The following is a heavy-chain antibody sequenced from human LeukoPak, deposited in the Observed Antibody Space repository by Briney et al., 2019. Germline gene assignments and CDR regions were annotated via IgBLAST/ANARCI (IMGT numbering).Heavy chain of an antibody. Sequence: GGSLRLSCAASGFTFSSYGMHWVRQAPGKGLEWVAVIWYDGSNKYYADSVKGRFTISRDNSKNTLYLQMNSLRAEGTAVYYCARDRGCSGGSCYSNYYYYGMDVWGKGTTVTVSS. D-gene: IGHD2-15*01. J-gene: IGHJ6*04. V-gene: IGHV3-33*01. CDR2: IWYDGSNK. CDR3: ARDRGCSGGSCYSNYYYYGMDV. CDR1: GFTFSSYG.